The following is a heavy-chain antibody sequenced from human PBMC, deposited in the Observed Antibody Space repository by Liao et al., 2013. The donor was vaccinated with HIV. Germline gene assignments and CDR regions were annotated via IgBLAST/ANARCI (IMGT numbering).Heavy chain of an antibody. Sequence: QVQLQESGPGLVKPSQTLSLICTVSGGSMNSDDYYWSWIRQPPGKGLEWIGRIYSSGNTNYNPSLQSRVTMSVDTAKNQFSLKLSSVTAADTAVYYCARVSYCSGSNCFGLGDAFDIWAKGQWSPSLQ. D-gene: IGHD2-2*01. CDR2: IYSSGNT. J-gene: IGHJ3*02. CDR3: ARVSYCSGSNCFGLGDAFDI. V-gene: IGHV4-61*02. CDR1: GGSMNSDDYY.